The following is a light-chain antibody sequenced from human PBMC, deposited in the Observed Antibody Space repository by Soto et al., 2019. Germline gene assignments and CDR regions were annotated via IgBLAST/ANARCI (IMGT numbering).Light chain of an antibody. CDR2: GAS. Sequence: EILMTQSPATLSVSPGERVTLSCRASRSVSSNLAWYQQKPGQAPRLLLYGASTRATGIPARFSGSGSGTEFTLTISSLQSDDCAVSYCQQYNHWPPYTFGQGTKLEIK. CDR1: RSVSSN. J-gene: IGKJ2*01. CDR3: QQYNHWPPYT. V-gene: IGKV3-15*01.